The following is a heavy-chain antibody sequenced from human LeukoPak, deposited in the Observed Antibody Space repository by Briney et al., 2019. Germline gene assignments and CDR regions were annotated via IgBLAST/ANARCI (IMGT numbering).Heavy chain of an antibody. Sequence: ASVKVSCKASGYTFTSYYMHWVRQAPGQGLEWMGIINPNTDNRDYAQKFQGRVTMARDTSTSTVYMELSSLRSEDTAVYYCARDRSSVYYFDYWGQGTLVTVSS. CDR1: GYTFTSYY. J-gene: IGHJ4*02. CDR3: ARDRSSVYYFDY. V-gene: IGHV1-46*01. CDR2: INPNTDNR. D-gene: IGHD6-19*01.